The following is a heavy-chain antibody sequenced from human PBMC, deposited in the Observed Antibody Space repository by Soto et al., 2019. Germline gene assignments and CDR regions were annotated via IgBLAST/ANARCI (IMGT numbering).Heavy chain of an antibody. J-gene: IGHJ6*03. Sequence: ASVKVSCKASGYTFTSYDINWVRQATGQGLEWMGWMNPNSGNTGYAQKFQGRVTMTRNTSISTAYMELSSLRSEDTAVYYCARGVRLRSTSCYGCTSYYYYMDVWGKGTTVTVSS. CDR2: MNPNSGNT. CDR3: ARGVRLRSTSCYGCTSYYYYMDV. V-gene: IGHV1-8*01. CDR1: GYTFTSYD. D-gene: IGHD2-2*01.